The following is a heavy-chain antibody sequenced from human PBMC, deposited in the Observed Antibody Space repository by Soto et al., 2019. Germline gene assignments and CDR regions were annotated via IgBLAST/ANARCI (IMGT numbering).Heavy chain of an antibody. Sequence: VESLTSSCKGSGYSFTTYWIGWVRQLPGQGLEWMGVMFPGDSDTRYSPSFQGQVTMSADPSTNTAYLEWSSLKAADSAMYYCARVPDSSLGTMDVWGQGTTVTVSS. CDR1: GYSFTTYW. CDR3: ARVPDSSLGTMDV. D-gene: IGHD6-19*01. V-gene: IGHV5-51*01. J-gene: IGHJ6*02. CDR2: MFPGDSDT.